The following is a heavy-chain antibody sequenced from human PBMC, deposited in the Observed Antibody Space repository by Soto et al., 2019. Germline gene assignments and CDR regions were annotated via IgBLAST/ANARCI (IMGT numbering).Heavy chain of an antibody. V-gene: IGHV3-30*18. CDR2: ISYDGSNK. Sequence: QVQLVESGGGVVQPGRSLRLSCAASGFTFSSYGMHWVRQAPGKGLEWVAVISYDGSNKYYADSVKGRFTISRDNSKNTLYLQMNSLRAEDTAVYYCAKVRSSGWYGTCVDYWGQGTLVTVSS. D-gene: IGHD6-19*01. J-gene: IGHJ4*02. CDR1: GFTFSSYG. CDR3: AKVRSSGWYGTCVDY.